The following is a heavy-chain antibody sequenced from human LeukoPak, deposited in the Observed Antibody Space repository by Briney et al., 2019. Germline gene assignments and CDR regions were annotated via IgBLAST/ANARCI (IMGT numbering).Heavy chain of an antibody. D-gene: IGHD6-19*01. V-gene: IGHV1-46*01. J-gene: IGHJ4*02. CDR3: ARGMAVAGILDY. CDR1: GHSLTSYS. Sequence: ASVKVSCKAFGHSLTSYSMHWVRQAPGQGLEWMGIINPSGGSTSYAQKFQGRVTMTRDTSTSTVYMEVTSLRSDDTAVYYCARGMAVAGILDYWGQGTLVTVSS. CDR2: INPSGGST.